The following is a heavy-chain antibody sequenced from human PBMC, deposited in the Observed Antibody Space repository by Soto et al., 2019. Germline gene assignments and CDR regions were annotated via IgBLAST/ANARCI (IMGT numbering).Heavy chain of an antibody. D-gene: IGHD6-13*01. CDR2: IYYSGST. CDR3: ARLVGQQLAP. CDR1: GGSISSYY. J-gene: IGHJ5*02. V-gene: IGHV4-59*05. Sequence: SETLSLTCTVSGGSISSYYWSWIRQPPGKGLEWIGSIYYSGSTYYNPSLKSRVTISVDTSKNQFSLKLSSVTAADTAVYYCARLVGQQLAPWGQGTLVTVSS.